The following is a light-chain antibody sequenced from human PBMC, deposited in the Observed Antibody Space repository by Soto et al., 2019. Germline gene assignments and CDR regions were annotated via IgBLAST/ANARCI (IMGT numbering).Light chain of an antibody. CDR3: QHYNSYSEA. J-gene: IGKJ1*01. V-gene: IGKV1-5*03. Sequence: DIQMTQSPSTLSGSVGDRVTITCRPSQTISSWLAWYQQKPGQAPKLLIYKASTLKSGVPSRFSGSGSGTEFTLTISSLQPDDFATYYCQHYNSYSEAFGQGTKVDIK. CDR1: QTISSW. CDR2: KAS.